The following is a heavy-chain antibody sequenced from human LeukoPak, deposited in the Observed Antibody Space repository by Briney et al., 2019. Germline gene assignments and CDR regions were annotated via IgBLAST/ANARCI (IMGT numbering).Heavy chain of an antibody. V-gene: IGHV3-21*01. CDR3: ARDLGHRVVGATTDY. J-gene: IGHJ4*02. Sequence: GGSLRLSCAASGFTFSSYSMNWVRQAPGKGLEWVSSISSSSSYIYYADSVKGRFTISRDNAKNTLYLQMNSLRAEDTAVYYCARDLGHRVVGATTDYWGQGTLVTVSS. CDR2: ISSSSSYI. D-gene: IGHD1-26*01. CDR1: GFTFSSYS.